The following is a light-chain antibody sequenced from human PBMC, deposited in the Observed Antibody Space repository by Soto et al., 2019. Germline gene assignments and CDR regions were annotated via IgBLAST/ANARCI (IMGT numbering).Light chain of an antibody. CDR2: GNS. CDR1: SSNIGAGYD. CDR3: ISYAGTADV. Sequence: QSVLTQPPSVSGAPGQRVTISCTGSSSNIGAGYDVHWYQQLPGTAPKLLIYGNSNRPSGVPDRFSGSKSGTSASLAVSGLQPEDEADYYCISYAGTADVFGTGTKLTVL. V-gene: IGLV1-40*01. J-gene: IGLJ1*01.